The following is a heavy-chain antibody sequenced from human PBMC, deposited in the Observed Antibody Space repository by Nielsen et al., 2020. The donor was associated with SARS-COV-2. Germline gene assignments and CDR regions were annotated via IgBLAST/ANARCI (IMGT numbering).Heavy chain of an antibody. CDR3: SRSHQDSGSDS. CDR1: GFTFGDYA. J-gene: IGHJ4*02. D-gene: IGHD6-19*01. Sequence: GESLKISCTASGFTFGDYAMSWFRQAPGKGLEGIGFIRSKAYGETTDYAASVKGRFTISRDDSKDIVYLQMNSLKIEDTAVYYCSRSHQDSGSDSWGQGTLVTVSS. CDR2: IRSKAYGETT. V-gene: IGHV3-49*03.